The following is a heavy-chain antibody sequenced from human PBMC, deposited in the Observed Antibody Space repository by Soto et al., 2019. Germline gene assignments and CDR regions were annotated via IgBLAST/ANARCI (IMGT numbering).Heavy chain of an antibody. CDR2: ISYDGSNK. D-gene: IGHD5-12*01. V-gene: IGHV3-30-3*01. CDR3: AGDGERGYSGYDFVGTFDY. J-gene: IGHJ4*02. Sequence: PGGSLRLSCAASGFTFSSYAMHWVRQAPGKGLEWVAVISYDGSNKYYADSVKGRFTISRDNSKNTLYLQMNSLRAEDTAVYYCAGDGERGYSGYDFVGTFDYWGQGTLVTVSS. CDR1: GFTFSSYA.